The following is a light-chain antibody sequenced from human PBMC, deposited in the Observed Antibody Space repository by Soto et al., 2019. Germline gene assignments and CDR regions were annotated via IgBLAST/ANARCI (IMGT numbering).Light chain of an antibody. V-gene: IGKV1-33*01. CDR3: QQYDNLLWT. Sequence: DIQMTQSPSSLSASVGDRVTITCQASQDINNSLNWYQQKPGKAPKLLIYDASNLETGVPSRFSGSGSGTDFTFTISSLQLEDIATYYCQQYDNLLWTFGQGTKVEIK. CDR1: QDINNS. CDR2: DAS. J-gene: IGKJ1*01.